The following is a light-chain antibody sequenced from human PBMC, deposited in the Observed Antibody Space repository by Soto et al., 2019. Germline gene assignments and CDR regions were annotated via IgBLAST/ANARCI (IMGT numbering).Light chain of an antibody. CDR2: DAS. Sequence: VLTHSPATLSFSPGDRATLSFRAIQSVSHALAWYQQKPGQAPRLLIHDASSRATGIPARFSGSGSETDFTLTISSLEPEDFAVYYCQQRGSWPPSITFGQGPRLEIK. CDR1: QSVSHA. J-gene: IGKJ5*01. CDR3: QQRGSWPPSIT. V-gene: IGKV3-11*01.